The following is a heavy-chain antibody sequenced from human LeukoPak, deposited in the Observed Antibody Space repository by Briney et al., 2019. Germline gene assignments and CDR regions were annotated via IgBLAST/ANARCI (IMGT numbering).Heavy chain of an antibody. CDR1: GYTFTSYA. V-gene: IGHV7-4-1*02. J-gene: IGHJ3*02. CDR3: ARVTVTMIIRGHAFDI. D-gene: IGHD3-22*01. Sequence: ASVKVSCKASGYTFTSYAMNWVRQAPGQGLEWMGWINTNTGNPTYAQGFTGRFVFSLDTSVSTAYLQISSLKAEDTAVYYCARVTVTMIIRGHAFDIWGQGTMVTVSS. CDR2: INTNTGNP.